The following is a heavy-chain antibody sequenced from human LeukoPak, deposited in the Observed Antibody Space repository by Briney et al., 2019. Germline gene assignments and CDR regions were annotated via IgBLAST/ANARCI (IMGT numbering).Heavy chain of an antibody. Sequence: SQTLSLTCSVSGGSITSGGYYWTWIRQHPGKGLEWIGNVYNRGNTYYNPSLESRVTISLDTSKNQFTLRLSSVTAADSAVYYCARDFTNMVRVIIITSYGMDVWGKGTTVTVSS. CDR3: ARDFTNMVRVIIITSYGMDV. V-gene: IGHV4-31*03. D-gene: IGHD3-10*01. CDR2: VYNRGNT. J-gene: IGHJ6*04. CDR1: GGSITSGGYY.